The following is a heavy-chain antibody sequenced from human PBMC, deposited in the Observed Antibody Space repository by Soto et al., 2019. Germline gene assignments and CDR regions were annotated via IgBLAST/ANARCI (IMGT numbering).Heavy chain of an antibody. D-gene: IGHD2-15*01. V-gene: IGHV3-23*01. J-gene: IGHJ4*02. CDR3: AKEGYCSGSSCFSHYFDN. Sequence: GGSLRLSCAASGFTFSHYAMSWVRQGPGKGLEWVAAISGGGADTYYADSVKGRFTISRDNSRNTVFLQMNNLRAEDTAIYHCAKEGYCSGSSCFSHYFDNWGQGTLVTVSS. CDR2: ISGGGADT. CDR1: GFTFSHYA.